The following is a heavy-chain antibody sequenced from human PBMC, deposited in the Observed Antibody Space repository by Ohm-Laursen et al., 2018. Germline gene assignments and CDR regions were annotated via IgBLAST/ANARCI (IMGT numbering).Heavy chain of an antibody. CDR2: ISGSGGST. CDR3: AKHTYYDILTGYYIGY. Sequence: SLRFSCSASGFTFSSYAMSWVRQAPGKGLEWVSAISGSGGSTYYADSVKGRFTISRDNSKNTLYLQMNSLRAEDTAVYYCAKHTYYDILTGYYIGYWGQGTLVTVSS. CDR1: GFTFSSYA. D-gene: IGHD3-9*01. J-gene: IGHJ4*02. V-gene: IGHV3-23*01.